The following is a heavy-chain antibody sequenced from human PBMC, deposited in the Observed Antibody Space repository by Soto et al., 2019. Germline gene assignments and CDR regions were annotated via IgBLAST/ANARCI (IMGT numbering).Heavy chain of an antibody. CDR3: ARTLLRDGSYSIPRIFDN. V-gene: IGHV4-39*02. CDR2: IYYSGNT. D-gene: IGHD1-26*01. J-gene: IGHJ4*02. CDR1: GDSISSSSHY. Sequence: QLQLQESGPGLVKPSETLCITCTVSGDSISSSSHYWGWIRQPPGKGLEWIASIYYSGNTHYNPSLKSRITISVDTSKSHFSLKVTSVTAADTAVYYCARTLLRDGSYSIPRIFDNWGQGTRVTVSS.